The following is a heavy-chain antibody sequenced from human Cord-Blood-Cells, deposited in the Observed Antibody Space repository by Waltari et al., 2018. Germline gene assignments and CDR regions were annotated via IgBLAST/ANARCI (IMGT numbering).Heavy chain of an antibody. CDR3: ARGGIVVVPAAIYTFDY. V-gene: IGHV4-34*01. J-gene: IGHJ4*02. D-gene: IGHD2-2*01. Sequence: QVQLQQWGAGPLKPSETLSLTCADHGGSVSGYFWSWVRQPPGKRLAWIGEINHSGSTNYNPSLSGLVTISVDTSKNHFSLKLSSVTAADTAVYYCARGGIVVVPAAIYTFDYWGQGTLVTVSS. CDR2: INHSGST. CDR1: GGSVSGYF.